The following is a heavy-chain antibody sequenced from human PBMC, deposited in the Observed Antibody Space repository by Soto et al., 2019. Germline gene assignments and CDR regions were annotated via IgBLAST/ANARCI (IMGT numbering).Heavy chain of an antibody. J-gene: IGHJ5*02. CDR2: IYTSGST. V-gene: IGHV4-4*07. CDR1: GGSVSNFY. CDR3: ARSSHKESWFDP. Sequence: SETLSLTCTVSGGSVSNFYWNWIRQPAGKRLEWIGRIYTSGSTNYNPSLRSRVTMSIDTSRNQFSLKLNSVTAADTAVYYCARSSHKESWFDPWGQGTLVTV. D-gene: IGHD6-13*01.